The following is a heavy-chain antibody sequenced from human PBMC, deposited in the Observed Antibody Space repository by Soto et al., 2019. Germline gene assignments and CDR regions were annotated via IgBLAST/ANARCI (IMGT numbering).Heavy chain of an antibody. Sequence: PGGSLRLSCTAVGLNLSTSSMNWVRQDPGRGLEWISYIRRHTSVTAYADSVKGRFTISRDSAKNSLYLQMGSLRVEDTAVYYCVNAISSTTSDHYFGQGTLVPVSS. CDR3: VNAISSTTSDHY. D-gene: IGHD2-8*01. CDR2: IRRHTSVT. CDR1: GLNLSTSS. J-gene: IGHJ4*02. V-gene: IGHV3-48*01.